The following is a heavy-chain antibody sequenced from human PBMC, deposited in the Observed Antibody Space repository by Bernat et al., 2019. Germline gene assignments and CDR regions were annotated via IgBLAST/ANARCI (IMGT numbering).Heavy chain of an antibody. CDR3: ARDNSAQEKSWWFDP. CDR1: GYTITNHY. V-gene: IGHV1-46*01. D-gene: IGHD2-21*01. Sequence: QVQLVQSGAEVKKPGASVKISCTASGYTITNHYMHWVRQAPGQGPEWVGVINPSGDRTVYAQKFQGKVTMTRDTSTSTVYMEVSSLKSADTAVYYCARDNSAQEKSWWFDPWGQGTLVTVSP. J-gene: IGHJ5*02. CDR2: INPSGDRT.